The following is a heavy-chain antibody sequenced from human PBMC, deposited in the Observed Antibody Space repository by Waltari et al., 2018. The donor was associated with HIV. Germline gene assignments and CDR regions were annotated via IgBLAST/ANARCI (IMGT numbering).Heavy chain of an antibody. V-gene: IGHV1-46*01. CDR1: GYTFPSYF. Sequence: QVQLVQSGAEVEKPGASLKVSCMASGYTFPSYFMHWVRQAPGQGLEWMGIINPSDGSTTYTQKFQGRVTMTRDTSTSTVYMELSSLRSEDTAVYYCARDRSVGYCSSTSCYELDYWGQGTLVTVSS. J-gene: IGHJ4*02. CDR3: ARDRSVGYCSSTSCYELDY. D-gene: IGHD2-2*01. CDR2: INPSDGST.